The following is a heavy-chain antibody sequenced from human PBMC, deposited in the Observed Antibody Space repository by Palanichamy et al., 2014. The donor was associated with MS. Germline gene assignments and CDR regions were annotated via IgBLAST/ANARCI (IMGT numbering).Heavy chain of an antibody. Sequence: QVQLVQSGAEVKKPGASVKVSCKASGYIFSSYCMHWVRQAPGQGPEWMGTINPDGGSTTYAQNFQGRVTMTRDKSTTTVYMDLSSLTPEDTAAYFCARAKGLHYRYWHFDFWGRGTLVTVSS. D-gene: IGHD1-26*01. CDR3: ARAKGLHYRYWHFDF. CDR1: GYIFSSYC. V-gene: IGHV1-46*01. J-gene: IGHJ2*01. CDR2: INPDGGST.